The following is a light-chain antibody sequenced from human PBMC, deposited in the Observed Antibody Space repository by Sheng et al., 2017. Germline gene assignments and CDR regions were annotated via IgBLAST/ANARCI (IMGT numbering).Light chain of an antibody. V-gene: IGKV3-11*01. CDR1: QSVSSY. CDR3: QQRSNWPGT. Sequence: EIVLTQSPATLSLSPGERATLSCRASQSVSSYLAWYQQKPGQAPRLLIYXASNRATGIPARFSGSGSGTDFTLTISSLEPEDFAVYYCQQRSNWPGTFGGGTKVEIK. J-gene: IGKJ4*01. CDR2: XAS.